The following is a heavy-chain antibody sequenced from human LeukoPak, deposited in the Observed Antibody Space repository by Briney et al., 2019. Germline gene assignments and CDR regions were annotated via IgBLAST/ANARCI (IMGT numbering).Heavy chain of an antibody. Sequence: GGSLRLSCAASGFTFSSYAMSWVRQAPGKGLEWVSAISGSGGSTYYADSVKGRFTISRGNSKNTLYLQMNSLRAEDTAVYYCVKSVVVGATRFDYWGQGTLVTVSS. D-gene: IGHD1-26*01. J-gene: IGHJ4*02. CDR1: GFTFSSYA. V-gene: IGHV3-23*01. CDR2: ISGSGGST. CDR3: VKSVVVGATRFDY.